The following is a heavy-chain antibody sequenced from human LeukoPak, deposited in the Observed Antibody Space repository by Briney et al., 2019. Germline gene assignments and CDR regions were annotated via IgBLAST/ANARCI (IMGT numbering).Heavy chain of an antibody. Sequence: SETLSLTCTVSGGSVSSSSYYWGWIRQPPGKGLEWIGSISYSGSTYYNPSLKSRVTISVDTSKNQFSLKLSSVTAADTAVYYCARVPYYYYYMDVWGKGTTVTVSS. J-gene: IGHJ6*03. CDR2: ISYSGST. CDR3: ARVPYYYYYMDV. CDR1: GGSVSSSSYY. V-gene: IGHV4-39*07.